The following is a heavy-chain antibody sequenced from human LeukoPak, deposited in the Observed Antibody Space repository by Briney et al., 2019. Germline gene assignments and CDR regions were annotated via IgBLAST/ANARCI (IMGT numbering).Heavy chain of an antibody. CDR2: IYYSGST. Sequence: PSETLSLTCTVSGGSISSYYWSWIRRPPGKGLEWIGYIYYSGSTNYNPSLKSRVTISVDTSKNQFSLKLSSVTAADTAVYYCASLGSGSYFSFKYFQHWGQGTLVTVSS. CDR1: GGSISSYY. V-gene: IGHV4-59*08. J-gene: IGHJ1*01. CDR3: ASLGSGSYFSFKYFQH. D-gene: IGHD1-26*01.